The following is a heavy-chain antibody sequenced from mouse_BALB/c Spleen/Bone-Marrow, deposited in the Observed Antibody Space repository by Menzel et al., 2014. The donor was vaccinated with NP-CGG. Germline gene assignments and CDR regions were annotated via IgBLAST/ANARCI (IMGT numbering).Heavy chain of an antibody. CDR2: ISSGGSYT. CDR1: GFTFSSYG. V-gene: IGHV5-6*01. Sequence: EVQVVESGGDLVKPGGSLKLSCAASGFTFSSYGMSWVRQTPDKRLEWVATISSGGSYTYYPDSVKGRFTIPRDNAKNTLYLQMSSLKSEDTAMYYCARPYDFGAWFAYWGQGTLVTVSA. D-gene: IGHD2-4*01. CDR3: ARPYDFGAWFAY. J-gene: IGHJ3*01.